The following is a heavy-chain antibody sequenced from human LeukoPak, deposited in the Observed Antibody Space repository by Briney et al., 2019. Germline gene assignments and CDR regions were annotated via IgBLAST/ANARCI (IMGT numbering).Heavy chain of an antibody. V-gene: IGHV4-39*07. CDR1: GDSISTTNYY. CDR3: AGGSWYGSSDY. Sequence: SETLSLTCIVSGDSISTTNYYWGWIRQPPGQGLEWLGSLYRTGATYDNPSLKSRVTTSVDTSTNQFSLNLRSVTAADTAVYYCAGGSWYGSSDYWGQGTLVTVSS. J-gene: IGHJ4*02. CDR2: LYRTGAT. D-gene: IGHD6-13*01.